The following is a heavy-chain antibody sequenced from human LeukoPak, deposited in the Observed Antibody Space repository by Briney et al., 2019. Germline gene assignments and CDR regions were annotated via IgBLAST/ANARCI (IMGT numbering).Heavy chain of an antibody. CDR1: GGSISSSSYY. J-gene: IGHJ4*02. Sequence: PSETLSLTCTVSGGSISSSSYYWGWIRQPPGKGLEWIGSIYYSGSTYYNPSLKSRVTISVDTSKNQFSLKLSSVTAADTAVYYCARIRQHETSFWSGYEMALVFDYWGQGTLVTVSS. D-gene: IGHD3-3*01. V-gene: IGHV4-39*01. CDR3: ARIRQHETSFWSGYEMALVFDY. CDR2: IYYSGST.